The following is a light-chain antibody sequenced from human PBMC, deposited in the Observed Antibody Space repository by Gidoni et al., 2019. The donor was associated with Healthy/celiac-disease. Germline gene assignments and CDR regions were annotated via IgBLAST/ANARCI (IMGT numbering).Light chain of an antibody. V-gene: IGKV1-39*01. CDR2: AAS. J-gene: IGKJ4*01. CDR3: QQSYSTPPLT. CDR1: QSISSY. Sequence: VQMTQSPSSLSASVGDRVTITCRASQSISSYLNWYQQKPAKAPKLLIYAASSLQSGGPSRFSGSGSGTEFTLTISSLQPEDVATYYYQQSYSTPPLTFGGGTKVEIK.